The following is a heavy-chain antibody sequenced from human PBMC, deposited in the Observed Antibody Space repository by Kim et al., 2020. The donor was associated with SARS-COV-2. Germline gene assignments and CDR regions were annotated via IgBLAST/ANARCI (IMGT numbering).Heavy chain of an antibody. CDR2: SDPSGTT. CDR3: TRHLSGSSWFDY. Sequence: QPPGGELEWLGGSDPSGTTHYNPSHKSRVTLSVEPSRNQFSLKLSSVTAADTAVFYCTRHLSGSSWFDYWGQGTLVTVSS. D-gene: IGHD6-13*01. V-gene: IGHV4-39*01. J-gene: IGHJ4*02.